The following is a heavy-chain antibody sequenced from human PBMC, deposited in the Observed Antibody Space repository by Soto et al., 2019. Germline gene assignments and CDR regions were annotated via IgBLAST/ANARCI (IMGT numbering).Heavy chain of an antibody. Sequence: ASVKVSCKASGYTFTGYYIHWVRQAPGQGLEWMGWINPNSGGTNYAQKFQGWVTMTRDTSISTAYMELSRLRSDDTAAYYCARDGVRMEAAATPRTYSYYRMGVWGQGTKVTVSS. CDR1: GYTFTGYY. D-gene: IGHD6-13*01. CDR2: INPNSGGT. CDR3: ARDGVRMEAAATPRTYSYYRMGV. V-gene: IGHV1-2*04. J-gene: IGHJ6*02.